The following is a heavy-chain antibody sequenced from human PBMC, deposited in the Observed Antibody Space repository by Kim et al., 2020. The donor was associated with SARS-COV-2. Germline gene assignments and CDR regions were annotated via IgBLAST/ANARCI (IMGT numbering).Heavy chain of an antibody. CDR2: ISDGGFST. CDR1: GSTFSSDV. D-gene: IGHD6-13*01. J-gene: IGHJ6*02. V-gene: IGHV3-23*01. Sequence: GGSLRLSCAASGSTFSSDVMSWVRQAPGKGLEWVSAISDGGFSTYYADSVKGRFTISRDNSNNTLYLQMNSLRAEDTALYYCARIGGAETHVWGQGTTVTVSS. CDR3: ARIGGAETHV.